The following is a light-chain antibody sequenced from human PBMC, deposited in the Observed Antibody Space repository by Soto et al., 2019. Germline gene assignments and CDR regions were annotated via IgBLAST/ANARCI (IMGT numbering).Light chain of an antibody. CDR3: QQYNSSSYT. V-gene: IGKV1-5*03. Sequence: EIQMTQSPSTLSAFVGDRVTIACRASQSISSYLAWYQQKPGKAPNLLIYKASNLASGVPSRFTGGGSGTDFTLTINSLQPDDFATYFCQQYNSSSYTFGQGTRLEIK. CDR2: KAS. J-gene: IGKJ5*01. CDR1: QSISSY.